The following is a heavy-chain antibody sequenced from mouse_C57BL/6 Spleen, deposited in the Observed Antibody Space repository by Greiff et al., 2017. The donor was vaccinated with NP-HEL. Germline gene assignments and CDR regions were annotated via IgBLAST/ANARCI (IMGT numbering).Heavy chain of an antibody. CDR3: ARRENYYGSRGFAY. Sequence: QVQLQQPGAELVKPGASVKLSCKASGYTFTSYWMQWVKQRPGQGLEWIGEIDPSDSYTNYNQKFKGKATLTVDTSSSTAYMQLSSLTSEDSAVYYCARRENYYGSRGFAYWGQGTLVTVSA. V-gene: IGHV1-50*01. CDR2: IDPSDSYT. D-gene: IGHD1-1*01. J-gene: IGHJ3*01. CDR1: GYTFTSYW.